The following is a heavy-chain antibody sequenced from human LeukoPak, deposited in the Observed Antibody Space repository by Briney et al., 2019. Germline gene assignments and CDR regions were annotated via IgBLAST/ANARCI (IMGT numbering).Heavy chain of an antibody. J-gene: IGHJ4*02. CDR1: GYSISSGYY. CDR2: IYHSGST. D-gene: IGHD3-22*01. V-gene: IGHV4-38-2*02. CDR3: ARWGYYYDGSGLDY. Sequence: PSETLSLTCTVSGYSISSGYYWGWIRQPPGKGLEWIGSIYHSGSTYYNPSLKSRVTISVDTSKNRFSLKLSSVTAADTAVYYCARWGYYYDGSGLDYWGQGTLVTVSS.